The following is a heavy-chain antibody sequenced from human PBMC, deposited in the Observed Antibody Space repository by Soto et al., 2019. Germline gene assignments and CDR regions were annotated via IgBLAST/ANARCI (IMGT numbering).Heavy chain of an antibody. CDR3: AREGLGESIDTFDM. Sequence: QVQLVQSGAEVNKPGSSVKVSCKASGDTHNSYTVSWVRQAPGQGLEWMGRIIPILDIANYAQKFQGRVTIIADKSTSTVDMELSSLRSDDTAVYYCAREGLGESIDTFDMRGQGTMVTVSS. J-gene: IGHJ3*02. CDR2: IIPILDIA. D-gene: IGHD3-10*01. V-gene: IGHV1-69*08. CDR1: GDTHNSYT.